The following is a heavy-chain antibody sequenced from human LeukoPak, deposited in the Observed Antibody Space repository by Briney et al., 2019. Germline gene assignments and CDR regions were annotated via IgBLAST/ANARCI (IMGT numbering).Heavy chain of an antibody. D-gene: IGHD1-1*01. V-gene: IGHV3-23*01. CDR1: GFTFSSYA. CDR2: ISTTGDDI. J-gene: IGHJ4*02. Sequence: PGGSLRLSCAASGFTFSSYAMSWVRQAPGRGLEWVSSISTTGDDIYYADSVKGRFTISRDNSKNTLYLQMNSLKVEDTALFYCARGASTTWTDYWGQGTLVIVSS. CDR3: ARGASTTWTDY.